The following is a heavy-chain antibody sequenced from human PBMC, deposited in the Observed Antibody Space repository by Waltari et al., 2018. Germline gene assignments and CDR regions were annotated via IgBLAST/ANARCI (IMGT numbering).Heavy chain of an antibody. V-gene: IGHV5-51*01. D-gene: IGHD3-22*01. CDR2: IYPGDSDT. CDR3: ARVLQYYDSSGSPYYFDY. CDR1: GNSFTSYC. Sequence: SETEVKKNEETQKNTRKSTGNSFTSYCIRWVRKMPEKSLEWMGIIYPGDSDTRYSPSFQGQVTISADKSISTAYLQWSSLKASDTAMYYCARVLQYYDSSGSPYYFDYWGQGTLVTVSS. J-gene: IGHJ4*02.